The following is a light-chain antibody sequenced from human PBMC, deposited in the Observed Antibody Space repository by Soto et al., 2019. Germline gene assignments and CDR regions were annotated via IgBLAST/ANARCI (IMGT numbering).Light chain of an antibody. V-gene: IGLV1-44*01. CDR2: SNS. Sequence: QSALTQPPSASGTPGQRVTISCAGSSSNIGSKSVNWYQQVPGTAPKLLIHSNSQRPSGVPDRFSGSKSGTSASLAISGLQSEDEADHYCAVWDASRGVFGTGTKVTVL. J-gene: IGLJ1*01. CDR3: AVWDASRGV. CDR1: SSNIGSKS.